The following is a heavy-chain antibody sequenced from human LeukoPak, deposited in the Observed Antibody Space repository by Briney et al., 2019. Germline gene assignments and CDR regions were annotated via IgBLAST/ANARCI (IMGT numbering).Heavy chain of an antibody. J-gene: IGHJ4*02. D-gene: IGHD3-16*02. V-gene: IGHV1-46*01. CDR3: ARDREPYVWGSYPPEGNFDY. CDR1: GYTFTSYY. CDR2: INPSGSST. Sequence: GASVKVFFKSSGYTFTSYYMHWVRQAPGQGLEWMGIINPSGSSTNYAQKFQGRVTMTRDMSTSTVYMELSSLRSEDTAVYYCARDREPYVWGSYPPEGNFDYWGEGTLVTVSS.